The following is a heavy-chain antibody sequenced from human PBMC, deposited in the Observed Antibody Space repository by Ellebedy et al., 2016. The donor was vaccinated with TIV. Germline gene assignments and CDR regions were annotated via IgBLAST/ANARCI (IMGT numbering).Heavy chain of an antibody. CDR3: ARHDCAGDRYCPFDF. CDR2: ISSSSSYI. V-gene: IGHV3-21*01. J-gene: IGHJ4*02. CDR1: GFTFSSYS. D-gene: IGHD2-21*02. Sequence: GESLKISCAASGFTFSSYSMNWVRQAPGKGLEWVSSISSSSSYIYYADSVKGRFTISRDNAKNSLYLQMNSLRAEDTAVYYCARHDCAGDRYCPFDFWGQGTLVTVSP.